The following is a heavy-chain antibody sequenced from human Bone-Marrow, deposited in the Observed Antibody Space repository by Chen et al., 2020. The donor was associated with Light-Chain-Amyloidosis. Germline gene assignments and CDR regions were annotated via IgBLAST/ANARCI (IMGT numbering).Heavy chain of an antibody. CDR2: ISYDGSNK. V-gene: IGHV3-30*18. D-gene: IGHD2-21*01. Sequence: QVQLAESGGGLVKPGGSLRLSCAASGFTFSSYGMHWVRQAPGKGLEWVAVISYDGSNKYYADSVKGRFTISRDNSKNTLYLQMNSLRAEDTAVYYCAKDCGGVGHYYYYYGMDVWGQGTTVTVSS. CDR1: GFTFSSYG. J-gene: IGHJ6*02. CDR3: AKDCGGVGHYYYYYGMDV.